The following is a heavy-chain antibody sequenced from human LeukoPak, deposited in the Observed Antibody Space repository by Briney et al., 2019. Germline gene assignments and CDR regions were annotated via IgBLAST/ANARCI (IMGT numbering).Heavy chain of an antibody. CDR3: AKDIGRCSSTSCYTERYYYYYGMDV. V-gene: IGHV3-9*01. J-gene: IGHJ6*02. CDR1: GFTFDDYA. Sequence: GRSLRLSCAASGFTFDDYAMHWVRQAPGKGLEWVSGISWNSGSIGYADSVKGRFTISRDNAKNPLYLQMNSLRAEDTALYYCAKDIGRCSSTSCYTERYYYYYGMDVWGQGTTVTVSS. CDR2: ISWNSGSI. D-gene: IGHD2-2*02.